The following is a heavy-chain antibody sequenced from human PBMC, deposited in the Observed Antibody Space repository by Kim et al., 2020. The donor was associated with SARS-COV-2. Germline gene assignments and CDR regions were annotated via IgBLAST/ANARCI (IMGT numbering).Heavy chain of an antibody. D-gene: IGHD1-7*01. Sequence: GGSLRLSCAAPGFAFSAYGIHWVRQAPGKGLEWISYISDSSRSIYYADSVEGRFTISRDNAKNSLYLQINSLGDEDTAVYHGGRDNRNFALDYWGQGTLV. CDR2: ISDSSRSI. CDR3: GRDNRNFALDY. CDR1: GFAFSAYG. J-gene: IGHJ4*02. V-gene: IGHV3-48*02.